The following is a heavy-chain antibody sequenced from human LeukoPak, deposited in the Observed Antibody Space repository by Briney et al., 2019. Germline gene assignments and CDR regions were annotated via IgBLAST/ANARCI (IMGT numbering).Heavy chain of an antibody. CDR3: ARQRAQGGFDY. J-gene: IGHJ4*02. D-gene: IGHD3-16*01. V-gene: IGHV5-51*01. CDR1: GYSFTSYS. Sequence: GESLKISCKGSGYSFTSYSIDWVRQMPGKGLEWMGIIYPGDSETRYSPSFRGQVTISADKSSSTAYLQWSSLKASDTAIYYCARQRAQGGFDYWGQGTLVTVSS. CDR2: IYPGDSET.